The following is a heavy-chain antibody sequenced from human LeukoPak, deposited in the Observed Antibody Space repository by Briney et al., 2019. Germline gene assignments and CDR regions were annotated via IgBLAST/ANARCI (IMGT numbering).Heavy chain of an antibody. CDR3: ARDGSGEY. CDR2: ISSGSGYI. V-gene: IGHV3-21*01. D-gene: IGHD6-19*01. J-gene: IGHJ4*02. Sequence: GGSLRLSCAASGFTFSSYSMNWVRQAPGKGLEWVSSISSGSGYIYYADSVSGRFTISRDNAKNSLYLQMNSLRAEDTAVYYCARDGSGEYWGQGNLVTVSS. CDR1: GFTFSSYS.